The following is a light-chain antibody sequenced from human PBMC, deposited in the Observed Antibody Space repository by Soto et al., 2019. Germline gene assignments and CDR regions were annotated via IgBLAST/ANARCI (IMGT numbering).Light chain of an antibody. CDR1: QSVSSSY. CDR3: QQRSNWAT. J-gene: IGKJ3*01. CDR2: GAS. V-gene: IGKV3-11*01. Sequence: ESVLMQSADTLSLSQGERATLSCRASQSVSSSYLAWYQQKPDQAPRLLIYGASNRATGIPARFSGSGSVTDFTLTISSLEPEDFAVYYCQQRSNWATFGPGTKVDVK.